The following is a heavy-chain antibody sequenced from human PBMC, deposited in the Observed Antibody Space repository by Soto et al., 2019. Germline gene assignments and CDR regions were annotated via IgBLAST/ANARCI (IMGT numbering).Heavy chain of an antibody. CDR1: GGTLSSYN. J-gene: IGHJ5*02. Sequence: GASVKVSCKASGGTLSSYNISWVRQGPGQRLEWVGRIIPILGIANYAQKFQGRVTITADKSTSTAYMELSRLRSEDTAVYYCARDEGIAAAGDPPPTTYNWFDPWGQGTLVTVSS. D-gene: IGHD6-13*01. CDR3: ARDEGIAAAGDPPPTTYNWFDP. CDR2: IIPILGIA. V-gene: IGHV1-69*04.